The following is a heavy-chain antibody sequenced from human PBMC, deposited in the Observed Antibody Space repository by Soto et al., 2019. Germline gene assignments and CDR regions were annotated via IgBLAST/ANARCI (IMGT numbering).Heavy chain of an antibody. Sequence: QVQLVQSGAEVKKPGSSVKVSCKASGGTFSSYTISWVRQAPGQGLEWMGRIIPILGIANYAQKFQGRVTITADKSTSTAYMELSSLRSEDTAVYYCALCLGTSCYLNTDYWGQGTLVTVSS. CDR2: IIPILGIA. J-gene: IGHJ4*02. CDR1: GGTFSSYT. CDR3: ALCLGTSCYLNTDY. V-gene: IGHV1-69*02. D-gene: IGHD2-2*01.